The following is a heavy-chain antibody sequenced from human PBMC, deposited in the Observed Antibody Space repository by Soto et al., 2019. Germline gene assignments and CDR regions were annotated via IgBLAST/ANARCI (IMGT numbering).Heavy chain of an antibody. Sequence: EVQLVESGGGLVQPGGSLRLSCAASGFTVSSNYMSWVRQAPGKGLEWVSVIYSGGSTYYADSVKGRFTISRDNSKNTLYLQMNSLRAEDTAVYYCARPGEQQLVPDYYYGMDVWGQGTMVTVSS. CDR2: IYSGGST. CDR3: ARPGEQQLVPDYYYGMDV. CDR1: GFTVSSNY. D-gene: IGHD6-13*01. J-gene: IGHJ6*02. V-gene: IGHV3-66*04.